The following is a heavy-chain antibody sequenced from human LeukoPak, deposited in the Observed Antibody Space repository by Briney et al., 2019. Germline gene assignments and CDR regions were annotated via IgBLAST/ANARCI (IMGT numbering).Heavy chain of an antibody. CDR1: GFTFSSYS. J-gene: IGHJ4*02. Sequence: GGSLRLSCAASGFTFSSYSTNWVRQATGKGLEWVSYIISSSDYTQYADSVKGRFTISRDSAQNSLYLQMNSLRVEDTAVYFCVRDQNWAFDYWGQGALVTVSS. D-gene: IGHD7-27*01. V-gene: IGHV3-21*01. CDR3: VRDQNWAFDY. CDR2: IISSSDYT.